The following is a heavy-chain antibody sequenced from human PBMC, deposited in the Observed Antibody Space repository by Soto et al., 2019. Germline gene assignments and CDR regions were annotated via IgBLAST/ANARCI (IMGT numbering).Heavy chain of an antibody. CDR3: ARVFQSYGFDS. CDR1: VFTFISYG. V-gene: IGHV3-30*03. CDR2: ISYDASDK. Sequence: GWSLRLSCASSVFTFISYGMHWVRQAPGKGLEWVATISYDASDKYYGDSVKGRFTISRDKSKNTVYLQMNSLRAEDTAVYYCARVFQSYGFDSWGQGTMVTVSS. J-gene: IGHJ3*02. D-gene: IGHD2-8*01.